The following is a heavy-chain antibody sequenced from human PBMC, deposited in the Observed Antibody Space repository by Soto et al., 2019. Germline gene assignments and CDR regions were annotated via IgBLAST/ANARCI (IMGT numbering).Heavy chain of an antibody. D-gene: IGHD3-10*01. CDR1: GYTLTELS. CDR3: ATDPSYGSGSLDY. Sequence: ASLKVSCKVSGYTLTELSMHWVRQAPGKGLEWMGGFDPEDGETIYAQKFQGRVTMTEDTSTDTAYMELSSLRSEDTAVYYCATDPSYGSGSLDYWGQGTLVTVSS. V-gene: IGHV1-24*01. J-gene: IGHJ4*02. CDR2: FDPEDGET.